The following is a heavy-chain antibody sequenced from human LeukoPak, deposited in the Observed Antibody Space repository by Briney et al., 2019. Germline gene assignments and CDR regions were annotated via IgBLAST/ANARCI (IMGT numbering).Heavy chain of an antibody. Sequence: ASEKVSCKASGYTFTSYYMHWVRQAPGQGLEWMGIINPSGGSTSYAQKFQGRVTMTRDTSTSTVYMELSSLRSEDTAVYYCARERGSGRTLDYWGQGTLVTVSS. CDR3: ARERGSGRTLDY. V-gene: IGHV1-46*01. CDR2: INPSGGST. D-gene: IGHD6-19*01. J-gene: IGHJ4*02. CDR1: GYTFTSYY.